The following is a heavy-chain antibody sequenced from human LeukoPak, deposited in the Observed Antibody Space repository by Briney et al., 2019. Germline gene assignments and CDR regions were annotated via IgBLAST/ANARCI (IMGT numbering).Heavy chain of an antibody. J-gene: IGHJ4*02. Sequence: PSETLSLTCTVSGGSISSYYWSWIRQPPGKGLEWIGYIYYSGSTNYNPSLKSRVTISVDTSKNQFSLKQSSVTAADTAVYYCARDLGGYYDSGRGAGTPIGYWGQGTLVTVSS. CDR3: ARDLGGYYDSGRGAGTPIGY. D-gene: IGHD3-10*01. CDR2: IYYSGST. V-gene: IGHV4-59*01. CDR1: GGSISSYY.